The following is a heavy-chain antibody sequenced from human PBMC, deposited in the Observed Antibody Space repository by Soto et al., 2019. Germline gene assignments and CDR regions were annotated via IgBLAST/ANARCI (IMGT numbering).Heavy chain of an antibody. CDR1: GFIFRSYG. D-gene: IGHD3-22*01. V-gene: IGHV3-30*18. J-gene: IGHJ4*02. CDR2: ISYDGTDA. Sequence: QVQLVESGGGVVQPEKSLRLSCAGSGFIFRSYGMHWVRQAPGKGLEWVGVISYDGTDAYYADSVKGRFTISRDNSKNTLYLQVNSLRAEDTAMYYCAKASGESSGYRVDYWGQGTLVTVSS. CDR3: AKASGESSGYRVDY.